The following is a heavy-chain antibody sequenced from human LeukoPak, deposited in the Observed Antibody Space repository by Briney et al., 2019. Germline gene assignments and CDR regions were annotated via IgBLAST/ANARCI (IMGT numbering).Heavy chain of an antibody. CDR2: FDPEDGET. Sequence: ASVKVSCTVSGYTLTELSMHWVRQAPGKGLEWMGGFDPEDGETIYAQKFQGRVTMTEDTSTDTAYMELSSLRSEDTAVYYCATDYSGRGATGFWGQGTLVTVSS. D-gene: IGHD1-26*01. CDR3: ATDYSGRGATGF. J-gene: IGHJ4*02. CDR1: GYTLTELS. V-gene: IGHV1-24*01.